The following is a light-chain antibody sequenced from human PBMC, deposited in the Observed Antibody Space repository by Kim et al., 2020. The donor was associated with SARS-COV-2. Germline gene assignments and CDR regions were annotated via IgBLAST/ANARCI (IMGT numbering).Light chain of an antibody. V-gene: IGKV3-20*01. CDR3: QKYGTSRT. J-gene: IGKJ1*01. CDR2: GAS. CDR1: QSVSSSY. Sequence: EIVLTQSPGTLSLSPGERATLSCRASQSVSSSYLAWYQQNPGQAPSLLIYGASSRATGIPDRFSGSGSGTDFTLTISSLEPEDFVVYYYQKYGTSRTFGQGTKVDIK.